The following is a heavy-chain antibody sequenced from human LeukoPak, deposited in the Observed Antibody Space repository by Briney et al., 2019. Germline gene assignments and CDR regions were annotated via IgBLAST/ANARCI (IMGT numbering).Heavy chain of an antibody. CDR2: ISSGGGNV. V-gene: IGHV3-48*03. J-gene: IGHJ4*02. CDR1: GFAFSGYW. D-gene: IGHD3-22*01. Sequence: GGSLRLSCAASGFAFSGYWMHWVRQAPGKGLEWVSYISSGGGNVYYADSVKARFTISRDNAKNSLYLQMNSLRAEDTAVYYCARGSWYYDSSGNYGALDYWGQGTLVTVSS. CDR3: ARGSWYYDSSGNYGALDY.